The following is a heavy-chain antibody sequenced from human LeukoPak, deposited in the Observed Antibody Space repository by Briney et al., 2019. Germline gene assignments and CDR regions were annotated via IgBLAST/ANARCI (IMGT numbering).Heavy chain of an antibody. CDR2: INHSGST. CDR1: GGSFSGYY. Sequence: PSETLSLTCAVYGGSFSGYYWSWIRQPPGKGLEWIGEINHSGSTNYNPSLKSRVTISVDTSKNQFSLKLSSVTAADTAVYYCARRHRQYQLLFAFDIWGQGTMVTVSS. D-gene: IGHD2-2*01. V-gene: IGHV4-34*01. CDR3: ARRHRQYQLLFAFDI. J-gene: IGHJ3*02.